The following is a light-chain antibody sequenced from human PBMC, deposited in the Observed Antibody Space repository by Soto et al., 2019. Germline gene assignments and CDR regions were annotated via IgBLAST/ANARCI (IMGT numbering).Light chain of an antibody. Sequence: DIRLTQSPSSLSASVGDRVSITCQASRDIGNYLNWYQQKPGKAPQLLIYDASNLETGVPLRFSGSGSGTDFTFTISTLQPEDIATYFSQQNDNLFAFGPGTKVEI. J-gene: IGKJ3*01. CDR3: QQNDNLFA. CDR2: DAS. CDR1: RDIGNY. V-gene: IGKV1-33*01.